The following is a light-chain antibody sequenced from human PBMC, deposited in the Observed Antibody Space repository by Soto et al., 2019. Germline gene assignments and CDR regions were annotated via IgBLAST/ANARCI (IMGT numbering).Light chain of an antibody. Sequence: VLTQTPLSSPVTLGQPASISCRSSQSLVYSDGNTYLSWLQQRPGQPQRLLIYQVSNRFSGVPDIFSGSGAGTDFTLKISRVEAEDVGVYSCIQFSHFPRTFGQGTKVEIK. J-gene: IGKJ1*01. CDR2: QVS. CDR3: IQFSHFPRT. V-gene: IGKV2-24*01. CDR1: QSLVYSDGNTY.